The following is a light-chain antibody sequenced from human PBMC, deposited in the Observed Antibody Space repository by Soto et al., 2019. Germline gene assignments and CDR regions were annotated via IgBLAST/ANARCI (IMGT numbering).Light chain of an antibody. CDR2: GAS. CDR3: QQYGGSPIT. Sequence: EIVLTQSPATLSLSPLEIATLSFMASQSLSSNFLAWYQQKPGQPPRLLMSGASNRASGVPVRFSGSGSGTDFTLTITRLEPEDFALYYCQQYGGSPITFGLGTRLEIK. CDR1: QSLSSNF. V-gene: IGKV3-20*01. J-gene: IGKJ5*01.